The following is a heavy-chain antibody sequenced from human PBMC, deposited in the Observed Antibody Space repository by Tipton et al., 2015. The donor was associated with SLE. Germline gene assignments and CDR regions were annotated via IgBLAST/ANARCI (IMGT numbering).Heavy chain of an antibody. V-gene: IGHV3-21*03. CDR2: ISSSSSYI. CDR1: GFTFSSYS. CDR3: AREAKVAVAYLAFDI. J-gene: IGHJ3*02. D-gene: IGHD6-19*01. Sequence: SLRLSCAASGFTFSSYSMNWVRQAPGRGLEWVSSISSSSSYIYYADSVKGRFTLSRENAKDSLYLQMNSLRAEDTAVYYCAREAKVAVAYLAFDIWGQGTMVTVSS.